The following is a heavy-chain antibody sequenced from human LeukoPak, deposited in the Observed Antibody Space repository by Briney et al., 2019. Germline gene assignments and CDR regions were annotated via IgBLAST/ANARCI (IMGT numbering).Heavy chain of an antibody. CDR1: GYTLTDYY. Sequence: ASVKVSCKASGYTLTDYYIHWVRQAPGQGLEWMGWITPSSGGTIYAQKFQGRVTMTRDMSISTAYMELSRLRSDDTAVYYCARGNYCSGGSCYDGAFDYWGQGTLVTVSS. V-gene: IGHV1-2*02. J-gene: IGHJ4*02. CDR3: ARGNYCSGGSCYDGAFDY. CDR2: ITPSSGGT. D-gene: IGHD2-15*01.